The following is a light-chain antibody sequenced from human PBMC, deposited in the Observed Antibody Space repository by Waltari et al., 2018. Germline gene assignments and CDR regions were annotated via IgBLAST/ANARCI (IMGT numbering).Light chain of an antibody. CDR2: KAS. J-gene: IGKJ1*01. Sequence: DIQMTQSPSTLSASVGDRVTITSRASQAISNWLAWYQQRPGKAPKLLIHKASTLQKGVPSRFSGSGSGTEFTLAISSLQPDDFATYYCQYYYAFSRTFGPGTKIEIE. CDR3: QYYYAFSRT. V-gene: IGKV1-5*03. CDR1: QAISNW.